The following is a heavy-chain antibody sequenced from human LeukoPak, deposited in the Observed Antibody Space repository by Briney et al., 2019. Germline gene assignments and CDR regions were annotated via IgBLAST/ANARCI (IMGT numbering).Heavy chain of an antibody. CDR3: ARGGRLRFLEWLFHY. D-gene: IGHD3-3*01. Sequence: GGSLRLSCAASRFTFSPYSMNWVRQAPGKGLEWVSSISSSSSYIYYADSVKGRFTISRDNAKNLLYLQMNSLRAEDTAVYYCARGGRLRFLEWLFHYWGQGTLVTVSS. J-gene: IGHJ4*02. V-gene: IGHV3-21*01. CDR1: RFTFSPYS. CDR2: ISSSSSYI.